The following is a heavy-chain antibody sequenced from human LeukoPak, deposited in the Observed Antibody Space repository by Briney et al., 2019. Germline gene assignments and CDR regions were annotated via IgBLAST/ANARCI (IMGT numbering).Heavy chain of an antibody. CDR2: IYPGDTDT. J-gene: IGHJ4*02. CDR3: ARLQGVSRGWSFDY. V-gene: IGHV5-51*01. CDR1: GYIFTGNW. D-gene: IGHD6-19*01. Sequence: GESLKISCQGSGYIFTGNWIGWVRQMPGKGLEWLGIIYPGDTDTTYSPSFQGHVTISADKSTSTAYLQWSSMKASDTAMYYCARLQGVSRGWSFDYWGQGTLVTVSS.